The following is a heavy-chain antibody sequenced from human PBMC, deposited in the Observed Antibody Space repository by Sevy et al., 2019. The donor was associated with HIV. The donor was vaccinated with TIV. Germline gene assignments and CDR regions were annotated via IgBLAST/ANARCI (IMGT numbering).Heavy chain of an antibody. CDR2: SYSIGST. CDR3: ATMDIAVAGSYPFDY. V-gene: IGHV4-39*01. J-gene: IGHJ4*02. D-gene: IGHD6-19*01. CDR1: GGSVRSSSYY. Sequence: SETLSLTCTVSGGSVRSSSYYWGWIGQPLGEGLEWIASSYSIGSTNYNPSLESRVTISVDTSKNEFSLKLISVTAADTAVYYCATMDIAVAGSYPFDYWGQGTLVTVSS.